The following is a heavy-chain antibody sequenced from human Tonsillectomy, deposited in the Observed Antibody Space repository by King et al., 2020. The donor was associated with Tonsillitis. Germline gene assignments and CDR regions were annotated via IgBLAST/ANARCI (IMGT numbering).Heavy chain of an antibody. D-gene: IGHD4-23*01. CDR3: ANASDSGGNADYGFDV. V-gene: IGHV4-30-2*01. CDR2: ILHSGSS. CDR1: GGSLSSGGYS. Sequence: LQLQESDSRLVKPSQTLSLTCAVSGGSLSSGGYSWSWIRQPPGKGLEWIGYILHSGSSYSNPSLKSRVTISVDRSKNQFSLKLSSVTAADTAVYYCANASDSGGNADYGFDVWGQGTTVTVSS. J-gene: IGHJ6*02.